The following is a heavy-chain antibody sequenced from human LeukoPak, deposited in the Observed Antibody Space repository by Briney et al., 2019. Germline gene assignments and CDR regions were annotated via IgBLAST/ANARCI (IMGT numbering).Heavy chain of an antibody. V-gene: IGHV3-30*04. Sequence: PGGSLRLSCTASEFPFVDYAMSWFRQAPGKGLEWVALISFDGSDKYYADSVKGRCTISRDNSKNTLYLQMNSLRAEDTAVYYCARILDSAWGELGYWGQGTLVTVSS. CDR2: ISFDGSDK. D-gene: IGHD6-19*01. CDR3: ARILDSAWGELGY. J-gene: IGHJ4*02. CDR1: EFPFVDYA.